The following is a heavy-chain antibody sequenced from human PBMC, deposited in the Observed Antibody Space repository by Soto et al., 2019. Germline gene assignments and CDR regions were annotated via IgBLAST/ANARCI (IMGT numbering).Heavy chain of an antibody. CDR3: ARGGVTTVEPLYAFDI. V-gene: IGHV1-69*02. CDR1: GGTFSSYT. D-gene: IGHD4-4*01. Sequence: ASVKVSCKASGGTFSSYTISWVRQAPGQGLEWMGRIIPILGIANYAQKFQGRVTITADKSTSTAYMELSSLRSEDTAVYYCARGGVTTVEPLYAFDIWGQGTMVTVSS. J-gene: IGHJ3*02. CDR2: IIPILGIA.